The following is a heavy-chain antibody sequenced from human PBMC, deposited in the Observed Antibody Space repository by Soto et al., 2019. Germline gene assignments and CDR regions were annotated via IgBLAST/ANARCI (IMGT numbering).Heavy chain of an antibody. V-gene: IGHV4-59*01. CDR3: ARDGVYGDYGFDY. Sequence: QVQLQESGPGLVKPSETLFLTCTVSGGSISSYYWSWIRQPPGKGLEWIGYIYYSGRTNYNPSLKSRVTISVETSKNQFSLKLSSVTAADTAVYYCARDGVYGDYGFDYWGQGTLVTVSS. CDR1: GGSISSYY. D-gene: IGHD4-17*01. CDR2: IYYSGRT. J-gene: IGHJ4*02.